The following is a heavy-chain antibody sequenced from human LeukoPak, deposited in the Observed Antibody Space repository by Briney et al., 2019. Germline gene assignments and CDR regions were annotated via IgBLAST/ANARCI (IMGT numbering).Heavy chain of an antibody. Sequence: GGSLRLSCAASEFTFSRYAMSWVRQAPGKGLEWVSSINILSNYIYYADSVKGRFTISRDNAKNSLYLQMNSLRAEDTAVYYCARDSHSSSWYSEFDYWGQGTLVTVSS. D-gene: IGHD6-13*01. V-gene: IGHV3-21*01. CDR1: EFTFSRYA. CDR3: ARDSHSSSWYSEFDY. J-gene: IGHJ4*02. CDR2: INILSNYI.